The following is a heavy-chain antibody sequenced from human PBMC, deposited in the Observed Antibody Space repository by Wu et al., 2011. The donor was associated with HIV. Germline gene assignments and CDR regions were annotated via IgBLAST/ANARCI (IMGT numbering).Heavy chain of an antibody. Sequence: QVQLVQSGTEVKKPGASVKVSCKASGYSFTSYGISWVRQAPGQGLEWMGWINPNSGGTNYAQKFQGRVTMTRDTSISTAYMEMRRLRSDDAAVYYCARDLHDNSGYYYYYYGMDVWGLGTTVTVSS. CDR1: GYSFTSYG. V-gene: IGHV1-2*02. D-gene: IGHD3-22*01. J-gene: IGHJ6*02. CDR2: INPNSGGT. CDR3: ARDLHDNSGYYYYYYGMDV.